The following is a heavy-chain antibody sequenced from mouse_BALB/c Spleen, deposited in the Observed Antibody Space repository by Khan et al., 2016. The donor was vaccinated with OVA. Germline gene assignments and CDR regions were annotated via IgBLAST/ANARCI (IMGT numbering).Heavy chain of an antibody. Sequence: QVQLKESGPGLVAPSQSLSITCTVSGFSLTSYGVHWVRQPPGKGLEWLVVIWSDGKTTYNSPFKSRLSISKDNSKSQVFLKMNSLQTDETAMYYSARKTHMITTVMDYWGQGTSVTVSS. J-gene: IGHJ4*01. CDR3: ARKTHMITTVMDY. CDR2: IWSDGKT. D-gene: IGHD2-4*01. CDR1: GFSLTSYG. V-gene: IGHV2-6*02.